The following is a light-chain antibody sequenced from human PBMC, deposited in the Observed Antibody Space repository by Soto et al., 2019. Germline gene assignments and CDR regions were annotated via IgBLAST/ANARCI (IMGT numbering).Light chain of an antibody. V-gene: IGLV2-8*01. CDR2: EVS. J-gene: IGLJ1*01. CDR1: SSDIGGYNY. CDR3: QSYDSSLSGSYV. Sequence: QSVLTDPPSASGSPGGSVTISCTGTSSDIGGYNYVSWYQQHPGKAPKVMIYEVSKRPSGVPDRFSGSKSGTSASLAITGLQAEDEADYYCQSYDSSLSGSYVFGTGTKVTVL.